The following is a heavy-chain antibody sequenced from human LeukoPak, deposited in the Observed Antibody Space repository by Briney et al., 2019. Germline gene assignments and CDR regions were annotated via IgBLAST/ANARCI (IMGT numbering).Heavy chain of an antibody. Sequence: SETLSLTCTVPGGSISSSSYSWGWIRQPPGKGLEWIGSFYYSGCTYYNPSLKSRVTISVDSSKNQFSLKLSSVTAADTAVYYCARVRYYYDSSGPTDYWGQGTLVTVSS. CDR1: GGSISSSSYS. D-gene: IGHD3-22*01. CDR2: FYYSGCT. V-gene: IGHV4-39*07. CDR3: ARVRYYYDSSGPTDY. J-gene: IGHJ4*02.